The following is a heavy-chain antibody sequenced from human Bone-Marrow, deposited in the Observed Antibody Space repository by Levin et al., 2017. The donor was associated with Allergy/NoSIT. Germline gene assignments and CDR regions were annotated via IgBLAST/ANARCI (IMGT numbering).Heavy chain of an antibody. V-gene: IGHV3-33*01. J-gene: IGHJ4*02. Sequence: GGSLRLSCAASGFTFSTYGMHWVRQAPGKGLEWVSVIWSDGSNKYYADSVKGRFTISRDNSKNTLSLQMNSRRAEDTAVYYCARRGPSLHYFDYWGQGDLVTVSS. CDR2: IWSDGSNK. CDR1: GFTFSTYG. CDR3: ARRGPSLHYFDY.